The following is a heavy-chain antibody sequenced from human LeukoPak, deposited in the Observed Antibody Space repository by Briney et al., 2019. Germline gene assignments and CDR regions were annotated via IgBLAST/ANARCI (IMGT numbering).Heavy chain of an antibody. Sequence: SQTLSLTCTVSGGSISSGGYYWSWIRQHPGKGLEWIGYIYYSGSTYYNPSLKSRVTISVDTSKNQFSLKLSSVTAADTAVYYCARTVWFGELYFDYWGQGTLVTVSS. CDR3: ARTVWFGELYFDY. CDR1: GGSISSGGYY. J-gene: IGHJ4*02. CDR2: IYYSGST. D-gene: IGHD3-10*01. V-gene: IGHV4-31*03.